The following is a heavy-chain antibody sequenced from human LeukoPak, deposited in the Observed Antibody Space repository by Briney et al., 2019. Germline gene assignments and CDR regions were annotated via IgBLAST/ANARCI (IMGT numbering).Heavy chain of an antibody. CDR3: AIAQNWKAGWFDP. J-gene: IGHJ5*02. V-gene: IGHV1-24*01. CDR1: GYILTELS. Sequence: APVKVSCKVSGYILTELSMHWVRQAPGKGLEWMGGVNPEDGETIYAQKFQGRVTMTEDTPIDTTYMEVSSLRSEDTAVYFCAIAQNWKAGWFDPWGQGTLVTVSS. CDR2: VNPEDGET. D-gene: IGHD1-1*01.